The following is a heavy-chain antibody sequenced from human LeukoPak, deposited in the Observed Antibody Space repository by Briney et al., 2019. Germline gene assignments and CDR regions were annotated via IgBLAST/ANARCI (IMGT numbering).Heavy chain of an antibody. CDR1: GGSFSGYY. J-gene: IGHJ6*03. CDR2: INHSGST. D-gene: IGHD3-10*01. CDR3: ARGGDTMVRGTHYYYYYYMDV. Sequence: SETLSPTCAVYGGSFSGYYWSWIRQPPGKGLEWIGEINHSGSTNYNPSLKSRVTISVDTSKNQFSLKLSSVTAADTAVYYCARGGDTMVRGTHYYYYYYMDVWGRGTTVTVSS. V-gene: IGHV4-34*01.